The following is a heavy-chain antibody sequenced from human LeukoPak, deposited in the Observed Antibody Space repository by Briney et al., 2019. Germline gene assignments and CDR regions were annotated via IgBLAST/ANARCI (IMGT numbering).Heavy chain of an antibody. CDR2: ISSSSNII. CDR3: ARGARIVVVTATLRGWFDS. J-gene: IGHJ5*01. CDR1: GFSFSTFT. Sequence: GGSLRLSCAASGFSFSTFTMNWVRQAPGEGLEWISYISSSSNIIYYADSVKGRFTISRDNANNSLYLQLNSLRAEDTAVYYCARGARIVVVTATLRGWFDSWGQGTLVTVSS. V-gene: IGHV3-48*04. D-gene: IGHD2-21*02.